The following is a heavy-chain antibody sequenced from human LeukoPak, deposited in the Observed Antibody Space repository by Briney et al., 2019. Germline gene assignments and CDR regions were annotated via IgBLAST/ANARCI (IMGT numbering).Heavy chain of an antibody. V-gene: IGHV4-30-2*01. CDR2: IYHSGST. J-gene: IGHJ4*02. CDR3: ARGTPGFDY. D-gene: IGHD1-1*01. CDR1: GGSISSGGYS. Sequence: KTSETLSLTCAVSGGSISSGGYSWSWIRQPPGKGLEWIGYIYHSGSTYYNPSLKSRVTISVDRSKNQFSLKLSSVTAADTAVYYCARGTPGFDYWGQGTLVTVSS.